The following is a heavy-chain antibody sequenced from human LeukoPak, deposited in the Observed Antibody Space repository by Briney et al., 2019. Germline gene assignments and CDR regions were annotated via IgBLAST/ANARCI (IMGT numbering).Heavy chain of an antibody. J-gene: IGHJ3*02. CDR3: ASVYYYDSSGDDAFDI. V-gene: IGHV5-51*01. Sequence: GESLQISCKGSGYSFTSYWIGWVRQMPGKGLEWMGIIYPGDSDTRYSPSFQGQVTISADKSISTAYLQWSSLKASDTAMYYCASVYYYDSSGDDAFDIWGQGTMVTVSS. D-gene: IGHD3-22*01. CDR1: GYSFTSYW. CDR2: IYPGDSDT.